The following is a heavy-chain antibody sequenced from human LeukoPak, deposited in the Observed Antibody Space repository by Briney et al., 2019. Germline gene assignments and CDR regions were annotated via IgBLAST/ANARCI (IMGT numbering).Heavy chain of an antibody. V-gene: IGHV3-53*01. Sequence: GGSLRLSCAASGFTVSSNYMSWVRQAPGKGLEWVSVIFSGGSTYYADSVKGRFTISRDNPKNTLYLQMNCLRAEDTAVYYCARVRGYSGYEGRYYYYGMDVWGQGTTVTVSS. J-gene: IGHJ6*02. CDR2: IFSGGST. CDR3: ARVRGYSGYEGRYYYYGMDV. CDR1: GFTVSSNY. D-gene: IGHD5-12*01.